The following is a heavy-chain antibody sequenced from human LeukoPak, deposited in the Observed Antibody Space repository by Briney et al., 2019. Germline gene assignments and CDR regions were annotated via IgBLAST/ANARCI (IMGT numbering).Heavy chain of an antibody. CDR2: ISWNSGSI. J-gene: IGHJ6*02. Sequence: PGGSLRLSCAASGFTFDDYAMHWVRQAPGKGLEWVSGISWNSGSIGYADSVKGRFTISRDNAKNSLYLQMNSLRAEDTALYYCAKEPVEMAPYYYYGMDVWGQGTTVTVSS. CDR1: GFTFDDYA. D-gene: IGHD5-24*01. V-gene: IGHV3-9*01. CDR3: AKEPVEMAPYYYYGMDV.